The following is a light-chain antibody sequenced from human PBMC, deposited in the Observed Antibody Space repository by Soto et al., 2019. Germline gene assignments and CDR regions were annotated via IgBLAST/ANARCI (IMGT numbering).Light chain of an antibody. CDR3: QQYKDWPTT. J-gene: IGKJ1*01. V-gene: IGKV3-15*01. CDR2: GAS. CDR1: QSVSNF. Sequence: IVLTQSPGTLSLSPGERATLSCRASQSVSNFLAWYQQIPGQPPRLLVYGASTRATGIPARFSGSGARTDFTLTITSLQSEDLGVYFCQQYKDWPTTFGQGTKV.